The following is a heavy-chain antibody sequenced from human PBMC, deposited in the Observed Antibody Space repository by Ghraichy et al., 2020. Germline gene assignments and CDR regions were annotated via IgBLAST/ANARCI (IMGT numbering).Heavy chain of an antibody. V-gene: IGHV1-8*03. CDR3: ARSSVLVRGAEGRYFHL. D-gene: IGHD3-10*01. CDR1: GYSFTSYD. J-gene: IGHJ2*01. Sequence: ASVKVSCKASGYSFTSYDINWVRQTTGQGLEWMAWMNPNSGNTGYAQKFQDRVTITRDTSIDTAYMELNSLRSEDTAVYYCARSSVLVRGAEGRYFHLWGRGTLVTVSS. CDR2: MNPNSGNT.